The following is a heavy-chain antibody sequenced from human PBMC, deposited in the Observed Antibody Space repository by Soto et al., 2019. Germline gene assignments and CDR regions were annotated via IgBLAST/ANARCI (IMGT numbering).Heavy chain of an antibody. CDR2: IYYSGGT. J-gene: IGHJ4*02. CDR3: ARVGITMVRGVIDY. V-gene: IGHV4-30-4*01. CDR1: GGSISSGDYY. Sequence: QVQLQESGPGLVKPSQTLSLTCTVSGGSISSGDYYWSWIRQPPGKGLEWIGYIYYSGGTYYNPALESRVTLSVDTSKNQCSLKLSSVTAADTAVYYWARVGITMVRGVIDYWGQGTLVTVSS. D-gene: IGHD3-10*01.